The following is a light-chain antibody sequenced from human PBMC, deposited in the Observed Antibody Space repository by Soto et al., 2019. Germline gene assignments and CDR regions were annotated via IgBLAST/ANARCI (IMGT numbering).Light chain of an antibody. CDR2: QTS. Sequence: IVLTHSPATLSSFPCDRVTLSFRASQYINTRLAWYQHRPGQAPRLLIYQTSIRATGIPARFSGSGSGTDFTLTISSLEPEDFAVYYCQQRSSWPLNFGGGTKVDIK. CDR3: QQRSSWPLN. V-gene: IGKV3-11*01. CDR1: QYINTR. J-gene: IGKJ4*01.